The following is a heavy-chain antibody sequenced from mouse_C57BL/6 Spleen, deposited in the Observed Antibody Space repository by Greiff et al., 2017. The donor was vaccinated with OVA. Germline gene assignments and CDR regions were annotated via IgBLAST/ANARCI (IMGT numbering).Heavy chain of an antibody. CDR1: GYTFTDYY. CDR2: INPNNGGT. D-gene: IGHD2-3*01. V-gene: IGHV1-26*01. Sequence: VQLQQSGPELVKPGASVKISCKASGYTFTDYYMNWVKQSHGKSLEWIGDINPNNGGTSYNQKFKGKATLTVDKSSSTAYMELRSLTSEDSAVYYCARVGTYDGYYDFDYWGQGTTLTVSS. CDR3: ARVGTYDGYYDFDY. J-gene: IGHJ2*01.